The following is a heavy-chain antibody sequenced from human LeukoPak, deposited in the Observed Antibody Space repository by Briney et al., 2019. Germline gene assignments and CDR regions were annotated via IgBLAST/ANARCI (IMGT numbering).Heavy chain of an antibody. CDR2: ISSDGSTI. V-gene: IGHV3-48*01. Sequence: GGSLRLSCAASGFTSSNYWMNWVRQAPGKGLEWISYISSDGSTIYYADSVKGRFTISRDNAKNSLYLQMNSLRAEDTAVYYCAREREYSSSYCLDYWGQGTLVTVSS. CDR3: AREREYSSSYCLDY. J-gene: IGHJ4*02. D-gene: IGHD6-6*01. CDR1: GFTSSNYW.